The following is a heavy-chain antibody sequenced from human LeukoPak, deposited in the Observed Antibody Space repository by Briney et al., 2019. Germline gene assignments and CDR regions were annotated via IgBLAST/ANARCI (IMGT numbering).Heavy chain of an antibody. CDR3: ARGAAPSSPPFDY. CDR1: GGSISGYY. J-gene: IGHJ4*02. V-gene: IGHV4-4*07. D-gene: IGHD6-19*01. Sequence: SETLSLTCTGSGGSISGYYWSWVRQPAGKGLEWIGHIYTTGSTNYNPSLTSRVTMSVDTSKNQFSLNLGSVTAADTAVYYCARGAAPSSPPFDYWGQGTLVSVSS. CDR2: IYTTGST.